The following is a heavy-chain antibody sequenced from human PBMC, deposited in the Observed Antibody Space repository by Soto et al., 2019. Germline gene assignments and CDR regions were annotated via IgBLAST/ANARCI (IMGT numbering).Heavy chain of an antibody. CDR1: GYGFTTYG. Sequence: QVHLVQSGAEVKKPGALVKFSCKGSGYGFTTYGITWVRQARGQGLEWMAWISAHNGNTNYAQKLQGRVTVTRDTSTSTAYMELRSLRSDDTAVYYCARGRYGDYWGQGSLVSVSS. D-gene: IGHD1-1*01. CDR3: ARGRYGDY. CDR2: ISAHNGNT. V-gene: IGHV1-18*01. J-gene: IGHJ4*02.